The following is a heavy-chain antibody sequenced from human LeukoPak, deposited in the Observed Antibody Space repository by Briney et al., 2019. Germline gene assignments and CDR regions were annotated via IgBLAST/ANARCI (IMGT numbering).Heavy chain of an antibody. J-gene: IGHJ6*04. Sequence: GGSLRLSCAASVFTFDDYTMHWVRQAPWKGLEWVSYISSSGSTIYYADSVKGRFTISRDNAKSSLYLQMNSLRAEDTAVYYCAELGITMIGGVWGKGTTVTISS. D-gene: IGHD3-10*02. V-gene: IGHV3-48*03. CDR2: ISSSGSTI. CDR3: AELGITMIGGV. CDR1: VFTFDDYT.